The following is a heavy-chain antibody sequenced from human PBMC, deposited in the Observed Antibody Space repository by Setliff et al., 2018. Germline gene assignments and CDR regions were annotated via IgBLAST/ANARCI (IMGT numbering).Heavy chain of an antibody. Sequence: SETLSLTCAVYGGSFSGYYWSWIRQSPEKGLEWIGEISHSGNTNYNPSLKSRVTISIDTSKNQFSLKVNSVTAADPAVYYCARVLVLGYNWFDPWGQGTLVTVSS. CDR3: ARVLVLGYNWFDP. J-gene: IGHJ5*02. CDR1: GGSFSGYY. CDR2: ISHSGNT. D-gene: IGHD3-10*01. V-gene: IGHV4-34*01.